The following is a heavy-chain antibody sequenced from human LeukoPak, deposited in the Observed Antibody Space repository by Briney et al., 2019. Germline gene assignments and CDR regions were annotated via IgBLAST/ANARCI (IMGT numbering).Heavy chain of an antibody. D-gene: IGHD1-26*01. CDR1: GFTFSSYA. CDR3: ARAGGSYWGVFDY. J-gene: IGHJ4*02. CDR2: ISYDGSNK. Sequence: PGGSRRLSCAASGFTFSSYAMHWVRQAPGKGLEWVAVISYDGSNKYYADSVKGRFTISRDNSKNTLYLQMNSLRAEDTAVYYCARAGGSYWGVFDYWGQGTLVTVSS. V-gene: IGHV3-30-3*01.